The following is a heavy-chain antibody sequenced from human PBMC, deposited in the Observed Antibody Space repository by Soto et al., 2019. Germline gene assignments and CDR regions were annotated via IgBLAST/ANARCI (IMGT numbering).Heavy chain of an antibody. D-gene: IGHD1-7*01. Sequence: SETLSLTCTVSGGSISSSSYYWGWIRQPPGKGLEWIGSIYYSGSTYYNPSLKSLVTISVDTSKNQFSLKLSSVTAADTAVYYCARHETGTTTGMDVWGQGTTVTVSS. J-gene: IGHJ6*02. V-gene: IGHV4-39*01. CDR3: ARHETGTTTGMDV. CDR1: GGSISSSSYY. CDR2: IYYSGST.